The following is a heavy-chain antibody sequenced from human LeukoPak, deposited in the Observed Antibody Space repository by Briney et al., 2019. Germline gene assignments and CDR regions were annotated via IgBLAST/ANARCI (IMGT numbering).Heavy chain of an antibody. CDR3: ARDLRAYYYDGSGSTLDY. CDR2: INPSGGST. V-gene: IGHV1-46*01. Sequence: ASVKVSCKASGYTFTSYYMHWVRQAPGQGLEWMGIINPSGGSTSYAQKFQGRVTMTRDTSTSTAYMELSSLRSEDTAVYYCARDLRAYYYDGSGSTLDYWGQGTLVTVSS. D-gene: IGHD3-22*01. CDR1: GYTFTSYY. J-gene: IGHJ4*02.